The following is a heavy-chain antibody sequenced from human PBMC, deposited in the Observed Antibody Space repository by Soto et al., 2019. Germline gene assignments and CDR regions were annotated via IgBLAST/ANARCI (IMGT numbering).Heavy chain of an antibody. CDR1: GFTVSTNY. J-gene: IGHJ4*02. D-gene: IGHD3-10*01. V-gene: IGHV3-53*01. CDR2: FYSGGST. CDR3: ARGFPSMTYYGEYYFDY. Sequence: EVQLVESGGGLIQAGGSLRLSCEAFGFTVSTNYMSWVRQTPGKGLEWVSVFYSGGSTFYADSVKGRFTISRDNSRNTLYLQMRSLRAEDTAVYYCARGFPSMTYYGEYYFDYWDQGTLVTVSS.